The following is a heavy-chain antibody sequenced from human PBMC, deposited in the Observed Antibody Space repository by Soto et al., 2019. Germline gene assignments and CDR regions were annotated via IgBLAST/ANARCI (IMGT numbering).Heavy chain of an antibody. CDR2: ISGSGGNI. Sequence: GGSLRLSCSVSGFTFSHHSLYWVRQPPGNGLQCVSSISGSGGNIYYAESVKGRFTISRDNSKNTLYLQMTSLSSEDSAVYYCVKVSGYCTGGSCFSYFDYWGQGTPVTVSS. V-gene: IGHV3-64D*06. CDR1: GFTFSHHS. D-gene: IGHD2-15*01. CDR3: VKVSGYCTGGSCFSYFDY. J-gene: IGHJ4*02.